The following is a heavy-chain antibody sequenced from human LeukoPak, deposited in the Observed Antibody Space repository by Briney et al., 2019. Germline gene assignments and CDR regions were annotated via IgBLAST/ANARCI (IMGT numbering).Heavy chain of an antibody. D-gene: IGHD3-9*01. J-gene: IGHJ5*02. Sequence: RSSETLSLTCAVSGGSISSYYWSWIRQPPGKGLEWIGYIYYSGSTNYNPSLKSRVTISVDTSKNQFSLKLSSVTAADTAVYYCARHSRILTGYWFDPWGQGTLVTVSS. CDR3: ARHSRILTGYWFDP. CDR2: IYYSGST. CDR1: GGSISSYY. V-gene: IGHV4-59*08.